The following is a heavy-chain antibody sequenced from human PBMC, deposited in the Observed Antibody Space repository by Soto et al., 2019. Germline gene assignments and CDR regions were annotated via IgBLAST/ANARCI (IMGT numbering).Heavy chain of an antibody. D-gene: IGHD1-1*01. CDR1: GGSFSGYY. CDR2: INHSGST. Sequence: PSETLSLTCAVYGGSFSGYYWSWIRQPPGKGLEWIGEINHSGSTNYNPSLKSRVTISVDTSKNQFSLKLSSVTAADTAVYYCARAMAVWAERYYYYGMDVWGQGTTVTVSS. CDR3: ARAMAVWAERYYYYGMDV. J-gene: IGHJ6*02. V-gene: IGHV4-34*01.